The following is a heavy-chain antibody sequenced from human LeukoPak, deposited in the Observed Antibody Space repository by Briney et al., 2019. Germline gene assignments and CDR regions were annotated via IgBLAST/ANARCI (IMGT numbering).Heavy chain of an antibody. V-gene: IGHV3-48*01. CDR3: ARYGSTWDLDY. J-gene: IGHJ4*02. D-gene: IGHD6-13*01. CDR1: GFSLSSYS. CDR2: ISSSSNTI. Sequence: PGGSLRLSCAASGFSLSSYSMDWFRQTPGKGLEWISYISSSSNTIYYADSVEGRFTISRDNAKNSLYLLMNSLRAEDTAVYYCARYGSTWDLDYWGQGTLVTVPS.